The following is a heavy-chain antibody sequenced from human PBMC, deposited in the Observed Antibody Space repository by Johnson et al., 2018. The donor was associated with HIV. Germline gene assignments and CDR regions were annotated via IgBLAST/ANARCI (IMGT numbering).Heavy chain of an antibody. D-gene: IGHD1-26*01. CDR3: AKEIVKRVGAFDI. V-gene: IGHV3-30*04. CDR1: GFTFSSYA. Sequence: QVQLVESGGGVVQPGRSLRLSCAASGFTFSSYAMHWVRQAPGKGLEWVAVISYDGSNKYYADSVKGRFTISRDNSKNTLYLQMNSLRAEDTAVYYCAKEIVKRVGAFDIWGQGTVVTVSS. CDR2: ISYDGSNK. J-gene: IGHJ3*02.